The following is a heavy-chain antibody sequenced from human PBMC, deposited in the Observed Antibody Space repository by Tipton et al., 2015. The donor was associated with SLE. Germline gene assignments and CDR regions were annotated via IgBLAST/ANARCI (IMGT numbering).Heavy chain of an antibody. J-gene: IGHJ4*02. Sequence: TLSLTCTVSGGSISSSSYYWGWIRQPPGKGLEWIGFIYSSGGTNYNPSLKSRVTISVDTSKNQFYLELRSVTAADTAVYYCASGYDRDYWGLGTLVTVSS. D-gene: IGHD5-12*01. CDR2: IYSSGGT. CDR3: ASGYDRDY. CDR1: GGSISSSSYY. V-gene: IGHV4-61*05.